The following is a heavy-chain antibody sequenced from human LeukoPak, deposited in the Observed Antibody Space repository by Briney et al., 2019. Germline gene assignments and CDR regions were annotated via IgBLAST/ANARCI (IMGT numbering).Heavy chain of an antibody. CDR2: LTRTSSAT. V-gene: IGHV3-48*01. D-gene: IGHD5-18*01. J-gene: IGHJ5*01. Sequence: GGSRRLSCVGAGLRVSSYDMNWVRQAPGRWLEWLSYLTRTSSATWYADSVKGRFTIFRDNDKSSLYLQMNSLRVEDTAVDYCATGGSGYRSGWFDSWGQGTLVNVAS. CDR1: GLRVSSYD. CDR3: ATGGSGYRSGWFDS.